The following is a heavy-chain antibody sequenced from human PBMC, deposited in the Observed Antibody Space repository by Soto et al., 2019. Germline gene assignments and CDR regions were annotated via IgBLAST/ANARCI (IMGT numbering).Heavy chain of an antibody. CDR2: INSNGSST. CDR1: GFTFSSYA. D-gene: IGHD3-3*01. CDR3: ASQYYDFWSGYSPSYYYYGMDV. J-gene: IGHJ6*02. V-gene: IGHV3-74*01. Sequence: PGGSLRLSCAASGFTFSSYAMSWVRQAPGKGLEWVSGINSNGSSTCYADSVKGRFTISRDNAKNTLYLQMNSLRAEDTAVYYCASQYYDFWSGYSPSYYYYGMDVWGQGTTVTVSS.